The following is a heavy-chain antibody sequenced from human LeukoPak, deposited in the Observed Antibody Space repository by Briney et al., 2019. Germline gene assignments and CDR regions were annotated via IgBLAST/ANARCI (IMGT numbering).Heavy chain of an antibody. V-gene: IGHV3-66*01. J-gene: IGHJ4*02. CDR1: GFTVSSNY. CDR2: IYSGGST. D-gene: IGHD3-9*01. Sequence: PGGSLRLSCAASGFTVSSNYMSWVRQAPGKGLEWVSVIYSGGSTYYADSVKGRFTISRDNSKNTLYLQMNSLRAEDTAVYYCARGQSLSGYDILTGFLSYWGQGTLVTVSS. CDR3: ARGQSLSGYDILTGFLSY.